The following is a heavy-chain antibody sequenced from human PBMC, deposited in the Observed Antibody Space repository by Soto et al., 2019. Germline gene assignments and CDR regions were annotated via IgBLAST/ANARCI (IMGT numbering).Heavy chain of an antibody. V-gene: IGHV1-2*04. D-gene: IGHD1-26*01. Sequence: ASLKASCKASGYTFTGYYMHWVRQAPGQGLEWMGWINPNSGGTNYAQKFQGWVTMTRDTSISTAYMELSRLRSDDTAVYYCARDLGVGATTGYYYYGMDVWGQGTTVTVSS. CDR2: INPNSGGT. J-gene: IGHJ6*02. CDR1: GYTFTGYY. CDR3: ARDLGVGATTGYYYYGMDV.